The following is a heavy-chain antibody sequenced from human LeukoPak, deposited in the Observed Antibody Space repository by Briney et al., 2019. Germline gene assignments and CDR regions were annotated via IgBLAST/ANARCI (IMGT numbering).Heavy chain of an antibody. Sequence: GGSLRLSCAASGFTFSSYTMNWVRQAPGKGLEWVSSISSSTNSINYADSVGGRFTISRDNAKKSLDLQMNSLRAEDTAVYYCARALFAYRNEGVGFDPWGQGTLVTVSS. V-gene: IGHV3-21*01. CDR1: GFTFSSYT. D-gene: IGHD1-1*01. CDR2: ISSSTNSI. CDR3: ARALFAYRNEGVGFDP. J-gene: IGHJ5*02.